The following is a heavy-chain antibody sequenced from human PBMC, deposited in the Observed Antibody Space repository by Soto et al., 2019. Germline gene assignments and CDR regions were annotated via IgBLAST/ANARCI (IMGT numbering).Heavy chain of an antibody. Sequence: PGGSLRLSCAASGFTFSSYSMNWVRQAPGKGLEWVSSISSSSSYIYYADSVKGRFTISRDNAKNSLYLQMNSLRAEDTAVYYCARVAKYQLLFDAFDIWGQGTMVTVSS. J-gene: IGHJ3*02. CDR2: ISSSSSYI. D-gene: IGHD2-2*01. CDR1: GFTFSSYS. CDR3: ARVAKYQLLFDAFDI. V-gene: IGHV3-21*01.